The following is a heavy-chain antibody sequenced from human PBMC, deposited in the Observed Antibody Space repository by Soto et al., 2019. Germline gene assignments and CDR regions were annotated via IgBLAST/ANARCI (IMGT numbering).Heavy chain of an antibody. CDR1: GGSISSYY. Sequence: SETLSLTCTVSGGSISSYYWSWIRQPPGKGLEWIGYIYYSGSTNYNPSLKSRVTISVDTSKNHFSLNLTSVTAADTAVYYCARRGYCSSTSCSEYYYYGMDVWGQGTTVTVSS. CDR3: ARRGYCSSTSCSEYYYYGMDV. D-gene: IGHD2-2*01. CDR2: IYYSGST. J-gene: IGHJ6*02. V-gene: IGHV4-59*08.